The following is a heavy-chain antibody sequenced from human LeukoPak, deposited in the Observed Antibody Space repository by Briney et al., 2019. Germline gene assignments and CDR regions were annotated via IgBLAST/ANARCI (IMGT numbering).Heavy chain of an antibody. CDR1: GFTFSSHS. CDR3: ARAGLYQLLWAFDY. V-gene: IGHV3-21*01. J-gene: IGHJ4*02. Sequence: PGGSLRLSCAASGFTFSSHSMNWVRQAPGKGLEWVSSISRTTSYIHYADSVKGRFTISRDNVNNSLYLQMNNLRAEDTAVYYCARAGLYQLLWAFDYWGQGNLVTVSS. D-gene: IGHD2-2*01. CDR2: ISRTTSYI.